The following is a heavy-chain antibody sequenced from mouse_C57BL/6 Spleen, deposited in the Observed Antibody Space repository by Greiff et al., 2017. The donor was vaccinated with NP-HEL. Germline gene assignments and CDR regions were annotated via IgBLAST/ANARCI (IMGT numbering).Heavy chain of an antibody. V-gene: IGHV5-16*01. CDR2: INYDGSST. Sequence: DVMLVESEGGLVQPGSSMKLSCTASGFTFSDYYMAWVRQVPEKGLEWVANINYDGSSTYYLDSLKSRFIISRDNAKNILYLQMSSLKSEDTATYYCARDRGSRGYFDVWGTGTTVTVSS. D-gene: IGHD1-1*01. CDR3: ARDRGSRGYFDV. J-gene: IGHJ1*03. CDR1: GFTFSDYY.